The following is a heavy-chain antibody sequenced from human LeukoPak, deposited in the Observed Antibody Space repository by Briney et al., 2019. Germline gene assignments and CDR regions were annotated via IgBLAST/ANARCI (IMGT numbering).Heavy chain of an antibody. J-gene: IGHJ3*02. D-gene: IGHD2-8*01. CDR3: AKWSSGDAVAT. CDR2: ISSPGGTI. Sequence: GGSLRLSCAASEFTFSSYEMSWVRQAPGKGLEWVSYISSPGGTIYYADSVKGRFTISRDNAENSLYLQMNSLRAEDTAVYYCAKWSSGDAVATWGQGTMVTVSS. V-gene: IGHV3-48*03. CDR1: EFTFSSYE.